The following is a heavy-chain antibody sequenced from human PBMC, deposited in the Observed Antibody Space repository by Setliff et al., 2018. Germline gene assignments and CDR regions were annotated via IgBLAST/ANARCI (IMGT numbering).Heavy chain of an antibody. CDR2: IYTSGST. V-gene: IGHV4-4*07. Sequence: SETLSLTCTVSGGSISSYYWSWIRQPAGKGLEWIGRIYTSGSTNYNPSLKSRVTMSVDTSKNQFSLKLSSVTAADTAVYYCARAGGGSSFTAYYYNYYMDAWGKGTTVTVSS. D-gene: IGHD6-13*01. CDR3: ARAGGGSSFTAYYYNYYMDA. J-gene: IGHJ6*03. CDR1: GGSISSYY.